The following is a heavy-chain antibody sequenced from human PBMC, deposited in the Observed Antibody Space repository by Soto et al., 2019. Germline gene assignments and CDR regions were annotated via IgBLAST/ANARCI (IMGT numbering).Heavy chain of an antibody. CDR2: IIPIFGTA. CDR3: ARGGCSGGSCYPTLYYGMDV. V-gene: IGHV1-69*01. D-gene: IGHD2-15*01. J-gene: IGHJ6*02. CDR1: GGTFSSYA. Sequence: QVQLVQSGAEVKKPGSSVKVSCKASGGTFSSYAISWVRQAPGQGIEWMGGIIPIFGTANYAQKFQGRVTITADESTSTAYMELSSLRSEDTAVYYCARGGCSGGSCYPTLYYGMDVWGQGTTVTVSS.